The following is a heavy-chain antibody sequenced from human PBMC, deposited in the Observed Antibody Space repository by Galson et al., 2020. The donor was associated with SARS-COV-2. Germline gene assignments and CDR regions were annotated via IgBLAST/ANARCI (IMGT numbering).Heavy chain of an antibody. CDR3: AKVGYFASGSHYGWYDY. CDR2: VNSRGDST. CDR1: GFTFNSYA. Sequence: SCAASGFTFNSYAMSWVRQAPGKGLEWVSGVNSRGDSTYYADSVKGRFTISRDNSMNTLYLQMSTLRAEDTAVYYCAKVGYFASGSHYGWYDYWGQGTLVTVSS. J-gene: IGHJ4*02. D-gene: IGHD3-10*01. V-gene: IGHV3-23*01.